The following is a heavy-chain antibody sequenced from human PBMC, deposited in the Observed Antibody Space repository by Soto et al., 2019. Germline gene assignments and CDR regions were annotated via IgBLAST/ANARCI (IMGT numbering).Heavy chain of an antibody. V-gene: IGHV3-11*01. CDR3: ARAATTSHDAFDI. Sequence: GGSLRLSCAASGFTFSDHYMDWVRQAPGKGLEWVSYISSSGSTIYYADSVKGRFTISRDNAKNSLYLQMNSLRAEDTAVYYCARAATTSHDAFDIWGQGTMVTVSS. CDR1: GFTFSDHY. CDR2: ISSSGSTI. D-gene: IGHD1-26*01. J-gene: IGHJ3*02.